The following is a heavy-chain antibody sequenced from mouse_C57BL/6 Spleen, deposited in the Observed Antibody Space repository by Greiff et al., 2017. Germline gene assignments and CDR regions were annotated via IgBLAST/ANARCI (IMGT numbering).Heavy chain of an antibody. V-gene: IGHV5-4*03. J-gene: IGHJ2*01. CDR2: ISDGGSYT. CDR3: ERGFITTDYFDY. Sequence: EVKLVESGGGLVKPGGSLKLSCAASGFTFSSYAMSWVRQTPEKRLAWVATISDGGSYTYYPDNVKGRFTISRDNAKNNLYLQMSQLKSEDTAMYYCERGFITTDYFDYWGQGTTLTVSS. CDR1: GFTFSSYA. D-gene: IGHD1-1*01.